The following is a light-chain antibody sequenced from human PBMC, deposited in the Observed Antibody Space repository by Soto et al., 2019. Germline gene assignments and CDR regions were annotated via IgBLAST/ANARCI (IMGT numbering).Light chain of an antibody. Sequence: EIVLTQSPGTLSLSPGERATLSCRASQSVGSSYLAWYQQKPGQAPRLLIHGASSRATGIPDRFSGSGSGTYFRLTISILEPEDFAVYYCQQAGRSVTFGGGTKVEIK. CDR1: QSVGSSY. J-gene: IGKJ4*01. CDR2: GAS. CDR3: QQAGRSVT. V-gene: IGKV3-20*01.